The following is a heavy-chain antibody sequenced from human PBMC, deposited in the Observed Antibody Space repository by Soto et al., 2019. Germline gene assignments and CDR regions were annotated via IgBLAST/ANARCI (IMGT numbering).Heavy chain of an antibody. CDR3: ARGYSQRKFGWSDA. J-gene: IGHJ5*02. CDR1: GGSISSGGYS. D-gene: IGHD5-18*01. V-gene: IGHV4-30-2*01. Sequence: PSEALSLTCAVSGGSISSGGYSWSWIRQPPGKGLEWIGYIYHSGSTYYNPSLKSRVTISVDRSKNQFSLKLSSVTAADTAVYSCARGYSQRKFGWSDAWDTGTLVTVSS. CDR2: IYHSGST.